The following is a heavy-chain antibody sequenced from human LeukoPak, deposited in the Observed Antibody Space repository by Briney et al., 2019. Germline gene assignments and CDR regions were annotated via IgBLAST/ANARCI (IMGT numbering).Heavy chain of an antibody. Sequence: SETLSLTCAVYGGSFSGYYWSWIRQPPGKGLEWIGEINHSGSTNYNPSLKSRVTISVDTSKNQFSLKLSSVTAADTAVYYCARTPYGDPYYSDYWGQGTLVTVSS. J-gene: IGHJ4*02. CDR2: INHSGST. D-gene: IGHD4-17*01. CDR1: GGSFSGYY. V-gene: IGHV4-34*01. CDR3: ARTPYGDPYYSDY.